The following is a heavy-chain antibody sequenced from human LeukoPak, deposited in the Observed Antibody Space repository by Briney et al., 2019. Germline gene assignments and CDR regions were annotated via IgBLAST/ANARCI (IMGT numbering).Heavy chain of an antibody. D-gene: IGHD3-22*01. J-gene: IGHJ3*02. CDR3: AKDLLYYDSSGYYPLGAFDI. CDR2: FCGGGGST. Sequence: GGALLLSPAAPGFPLSSGSLSGGRPAPGEGLGGVAAFCGGGGSTYYADSVKGRFTISRDNSKNTLYLQMNSLRAEDTAVYYCAKDLLYYDSSGYYPLGAFDIWGQGTMVTVSS. V-gene: IGHV3-23*01. CDR1: GFPLSSGS.